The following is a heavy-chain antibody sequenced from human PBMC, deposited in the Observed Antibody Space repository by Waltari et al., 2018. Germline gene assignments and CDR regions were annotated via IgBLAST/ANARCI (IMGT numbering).Heavy chain of an antibody. J-gene: IGHJ4*02. V-gene: IGHV3-74*01. CDR2: IDDDGSGT. D-gene: IGHD5-18*01. Sequence: EVRLEESGGGLVQPGGSLRLSCVASGFAFSSYWMHWVRQAPGKGLVWVSRIDDDGSGTTYADSVMGRFTISRDNAKNTVYLEMNSLYYCSRSPAGYSRSDYWGQGTLVTVSS. CDR1: GFAFSSYW. CDR3: SRSDY.